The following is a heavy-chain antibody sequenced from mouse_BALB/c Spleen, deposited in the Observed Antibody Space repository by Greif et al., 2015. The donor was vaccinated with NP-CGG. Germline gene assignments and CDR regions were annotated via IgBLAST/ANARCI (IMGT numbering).Heavy chain of an antibody. CDR1: GYTFTSYY. D-gene: IGHD1-1*01. Sequence: QVQLQQSGPELVKPGASVRISCKASGYTFTSYYIHWVRQRPGQGLEWIGWIYPGNVNTKYNEKFKGKATLTADKSSSTAYMQLSSLTSEDSAVYFCARATTVVARGYFDVWGAGATVTVSS. V-gene: IGHV1S56*01. CDR3: ARATTVVARGYFDV. CDR2: IYPGNVNT. J-gene: IGHJ1*01.